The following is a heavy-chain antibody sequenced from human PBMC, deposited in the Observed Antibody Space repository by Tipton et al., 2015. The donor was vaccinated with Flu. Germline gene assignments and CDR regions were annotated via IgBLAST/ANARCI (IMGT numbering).Heavy chain of an antibody. Sequence: QLVQSGGGLVQPGRSLRLSCTVSGFTFDDYAVTWVRQAPGKGLEWVGFIRRKAYGGTLEYAASVKGRFTISRDESKSIAYLQMNSLKTEDTAVYYCSRDPHSDEAMDYWGQGTLVTVSS. CDR1: GFTFDDYA. J-gene: IGHJ4*02. CDR2: IRRKAYGGTL. CDR3: SRDPHSDEAMDY. V-gene: IGHV3-49*04. D-gene: IGHD2-21*02.